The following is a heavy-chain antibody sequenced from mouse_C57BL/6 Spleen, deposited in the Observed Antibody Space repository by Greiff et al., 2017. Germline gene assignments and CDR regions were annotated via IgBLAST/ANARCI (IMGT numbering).Heavy chain of an antibody. D-gene: IGHD1-1*01. CDR1: GYTFTGYW. J-gene: IGHJ1*03. Sequence: VQLQQSGAELMKPGASVKLSCKATGYTFTGYWIEWVKQRPGHGLEWIGEILPGSDSTNYNEKFKGKATFTADTSSNTAYMQLSSLTTEDSAIYYCARPYGSSSYWYFDVWGTGTTVTVSS. V-gene: IGHV1-9*01. CDR3: ARPYGSSSYWYFDV. CDR2: ILPGSDST.